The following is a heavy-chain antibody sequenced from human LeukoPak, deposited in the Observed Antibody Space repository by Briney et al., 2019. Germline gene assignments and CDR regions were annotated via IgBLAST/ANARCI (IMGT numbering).Heavy chain of an antibody. CDR3: AREPVGATAPFDY. CDR1: GGSISSGSYY. Sequence: PSETLSLTCTVSGGSISSGSYYWSWIRQPAGKGLEWIGRIYTSGSTNYNPSLKSRVTISVDTSKNQFSLKLSSVTAADTAVYYCAREPVGATAPFDYWGQGTLVTVSS. J-gene: IGHJ4*02. CDR2: IYTSGST. V-gene: IGHV4-61*02. D-gene: IGHD1-26*01.